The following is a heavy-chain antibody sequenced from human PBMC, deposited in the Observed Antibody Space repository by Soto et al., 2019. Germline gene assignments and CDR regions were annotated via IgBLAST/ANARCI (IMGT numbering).Heavy chain of an antibody. CDR1: GFNFRNHA. J-gene: IGHJ6*02. CDR3: VKDWSGEKCPCMDV. Sequence: EAQLLESGGGLVQPGGSLRLSCEASGFNFRNHAMTWVRQAPGKGPEWVSSISRSGDITYYVDSVKGRFIISSQMNGLSAEDAAIYYCVKDWSGEKCPCMDVWGQGTTVTVS. D-gene: IGHD3-3*01. CDR2: ISRSGDIT. V-gene: IGHV3-23*01.